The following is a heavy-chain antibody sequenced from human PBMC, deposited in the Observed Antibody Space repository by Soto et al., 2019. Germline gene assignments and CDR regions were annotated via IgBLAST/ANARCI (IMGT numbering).Heavy chain of an antibody. J-gene: IGHJ4*02. CDR1: GYTFTSYA. Sequence: SVNVSCKASGYTFTSYAINWVRQATVQGLEWMGWMNPNSGNTGYAQKFQGRVTMTRNTSISTAYMELSSLRSEDTAVYYCARAERIAVAGKVTYYFDYWGQGTLVTVSS. CDR3: ARAERIAVAGKVTYYFDY. CDR2: MNPNSGNT. D-gene: IGHD6-19*01. V-gene: IGHV1-8*01.